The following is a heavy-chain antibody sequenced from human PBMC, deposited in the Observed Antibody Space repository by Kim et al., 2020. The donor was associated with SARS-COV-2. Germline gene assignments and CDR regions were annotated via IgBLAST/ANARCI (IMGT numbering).Heavy chain of an antibody. CDR1: GYTFTGYY. D-gene: IGHD3-10*01. J-gene: IGHJ5*02. CDR2: INPNSGGT. CDR3: AREVPARGGYNWFDP. V-gene: IGHV1-2*05. Sequence: ASVKVSCKASGYTFTGYYMHWVRQAPGQGLEWMGRINPNSGGTNYAQKFQGRVTMTRDTSISTAYMELSRLRSDDTVVYYCAREVPARGGYNWFDPWGQGTLVTVSS.